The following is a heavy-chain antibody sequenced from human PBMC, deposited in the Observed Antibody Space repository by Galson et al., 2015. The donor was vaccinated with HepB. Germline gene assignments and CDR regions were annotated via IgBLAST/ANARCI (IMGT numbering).Heavy chain of an antibody. J-gene: IGHJ3*02. CDR2: IDPSDSYT. Sequence: QSGAEVKKPGESLRISCKGSGYSYTSYWISWVRQMPGKGLEWMGRIDPSDSYTNYSPTFQGHVTISADKSISTAYLQWSSLKASDTAMYYCARRLAGALDAFDIWGQGTMVTVSS. CDR1: GYSYTSYW. D-gene: IGHD1-26*01. V-gene: IGHV5-10-1*01. CDR3: ARRLAGALDAFDI.